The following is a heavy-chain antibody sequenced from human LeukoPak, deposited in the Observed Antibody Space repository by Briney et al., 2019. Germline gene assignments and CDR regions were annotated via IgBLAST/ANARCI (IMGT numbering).Heavy chain of an antibody. CDR1: GFTFSTFA. Sequence: GGSLRLSCAASGFTFSTFAMIWVRQPLGKGLEWVSSIFPSGGEIHYADSVRGRFTISRDNAKKSLYLQMNSLRAEDTAVYYCARDSKGYSGYDLGGGFDYWGQGTLVTVSS. V-gene: IGHV3-21*01. CDR2: IFPSGGEI. J-gene: IGHJ4*02. D-gene: IGHD5-12*01. CDR3: ARDSKGYSGYDLGGGFDY.